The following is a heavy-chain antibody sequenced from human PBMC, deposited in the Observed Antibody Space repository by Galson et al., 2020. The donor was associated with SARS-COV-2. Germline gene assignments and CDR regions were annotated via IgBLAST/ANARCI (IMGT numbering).Heavy chain of an antibody. CDR3: ARGPGIAVAGPDFDY. CDR2: INHSGST. V-gene: IGHV4-34*01. D-gene: IGHD6-19*01. CDR1: GGSFSGYY. Sequence: SETLSLTCAVYGGSFSGYYWSWIRQPPGKGLEWIGEINHSGSTNYNPSLKSRVTISVDTSKNQFSLKLSSVTAADTAVYYCARGPGIAVAGPDFDYWGQGTLVTVSS. J-gene: IGHJ4*02.